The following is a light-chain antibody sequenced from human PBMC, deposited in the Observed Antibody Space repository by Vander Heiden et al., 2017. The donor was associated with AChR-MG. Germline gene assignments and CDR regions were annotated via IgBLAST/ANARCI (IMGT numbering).Light chain of an antibody. Sequence: QSALTQPRSVSGSPGRSVTISCNETSSDVGGYNYVSWYQQHPGKAPKLIIYDVSKRPSGVPDRFSGSKSGNTASLTISGLQDEGEADYYCCSYAGSYTFVFGTGTKVTVL. CDR3: CSYAGSYTFV. J-gene: IGLJ1*01. V-gene: IGLV2-11*01. CDR2: DVS. CDR1: SSDVGGYNY.